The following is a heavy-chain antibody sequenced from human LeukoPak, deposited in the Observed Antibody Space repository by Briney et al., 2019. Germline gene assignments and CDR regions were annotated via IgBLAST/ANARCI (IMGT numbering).Heavy chain of an antibody. CDR1: GGSINNGNYY. V-gene: IGHV4-31*03. CDR3: ARAGPGGHDPLI. D-gene: IGHD5-12*01. CDR2: IIYSGST. Sequence: PSGTLSLTCTVSGGSINNGNYYWSWSPPHPGKGLEWVGSIIYSGSTYYNPSLKSRATLSLDTSKNQFSLRLSSVTAAATAVYYCARAGPGGHDPLIWGQGTMVTVSS. J-gene: IGHJ3*02.